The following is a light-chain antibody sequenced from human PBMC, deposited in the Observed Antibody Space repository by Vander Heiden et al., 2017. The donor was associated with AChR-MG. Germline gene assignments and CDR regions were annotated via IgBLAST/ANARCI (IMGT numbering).Light chain of an antibody. V-gene: IGKV2D-29*01. CDR2: EVS. Sequence: DIVMTQTPLSLSVTPGQPASMSCKSSQRLLHSDGKTYVSWYVQRPGQPPQLLINEVSNRFSGVPDRFSGSGSGTDFTLKISRVEAEDLGVYYCRQSTQLPITFGQGTRLEIK. CDR3: RQSTQLPIT. CDR1: QRLLHSDGKTY. J-gene: IGKJ5*01.